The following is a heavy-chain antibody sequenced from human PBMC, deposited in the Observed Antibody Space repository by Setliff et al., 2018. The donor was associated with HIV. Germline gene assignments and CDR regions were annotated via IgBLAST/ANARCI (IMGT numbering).Heavy chain of an antibody. D-gene: IGHD3-10*01. Sequence: GGSLRLSCVASGFTISNYWMAWVRQPPGKGLEWVANIKQDGSQKFYVDSVKGRFTISRDNAKNSVYLQMNSLRVEDTAVYYCARDHVETMVRGVPPPYYYDYWGQGTLVTVSS. CDR2: IKQDGSQK. CDR3: ARDHVETMVRGVPPPYYYDY. CDR1: GFTISNYW. V-gene: IGHV3-7*03. J-gene: IGHJ4*02.